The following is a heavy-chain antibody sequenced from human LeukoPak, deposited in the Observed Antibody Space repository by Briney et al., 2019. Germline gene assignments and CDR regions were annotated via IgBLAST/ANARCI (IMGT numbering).Heavy chain of an antibody. CDR3: ATSRDWELLRGAFDI. CDR1: GGSISSSTYY. CDR2: IYHSGST. V-gene: IGHV4-39*07. D-gene: IGHD1-26*01. Sequence: SETLSLTCTVSGGSISSSTYYWAWIRQPPGKGLEWIGEIYHSGSTNYNPSLKSRVTILVDESNNQFSLKLSSVTAADTAVYYYATSRDWELLRGAFDIWGQGTMVTVSS. J-gene: IGHJ3*02.